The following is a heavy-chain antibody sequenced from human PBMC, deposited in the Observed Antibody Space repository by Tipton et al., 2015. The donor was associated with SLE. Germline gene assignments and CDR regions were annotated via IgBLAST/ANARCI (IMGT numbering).Heavy chain of an antibody. CDR1: RGSMRSSSHY. J-gene: IGHJ3*02. D-gene: IGHD2-2*01. Sequence: TLSLTCTVSRGSMRSSSHYWGWIRQTPGKGLEWIGSLYSSGATLYNPSLESRVTISEAMSKSQFSLRLTSVTAADTAVYYCVRGDTVVVPSAIEAFDIWGQGTMVTVSS. CDR2: LYSSGAT. V-gene: IGHV4-39*07. CDR3: VRGDTVVVPSAIEAFDI.